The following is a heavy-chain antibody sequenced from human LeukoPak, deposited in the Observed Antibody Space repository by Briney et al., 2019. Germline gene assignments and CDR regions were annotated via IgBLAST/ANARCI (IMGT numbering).Heavy chain of an antibody. CDR3: AKDREMATITGFAFDI. CDR2: ISWNSGSI. CDR1: GFTFSNYW. V-gene: IGHV3-9*03. Sequence: GGSLRLSCAASGFTFSNYWMHWVRQAPGKGLEWVSGISWNSGSIGYADSVKGRFTISRDNAKNSLYLQMNSLRAEDMALYYCAKDREMATITGFAFDIWGQGTMVTVSS. D-gene: IGHD5-24*01. J-gene: IGHJ3*02.